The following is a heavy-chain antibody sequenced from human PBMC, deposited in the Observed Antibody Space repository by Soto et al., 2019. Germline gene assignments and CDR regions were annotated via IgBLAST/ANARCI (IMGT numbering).Heavy chain of an antibody. CDR2: INSDGSIT. Sequence: PGGSLRLSCAVSGFTFSNYWMHWVHQVPGKGLVWVSRINSDGSITNSADSVRGRFTISRDNAKNTLYLQMDSLRAEDTAVYYCARDSIRIAAFPFDYWGQGTLVTVSS. V-gene: IGHV3-74*01. CDR1: GFTFSNYW. J-gene: IGHJ4*02. CDR3: ARDSIRIAAFPFDY. D-gene: IGHD6-13*01.